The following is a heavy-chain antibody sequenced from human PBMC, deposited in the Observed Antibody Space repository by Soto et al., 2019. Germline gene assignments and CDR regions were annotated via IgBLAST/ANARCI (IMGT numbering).Heavy chain of an antibody. Sequence: PSETLSLTCTVSGGSISSYYWSWIRQPPGKGLEWIGYIYYSGSTNYNPSLKSRVTISVDTSKNQFSLKLSSVTAADTAVYYCARVPSDYVWGSYRYTFAFDIWGQGTMVTVSS. D-gene: IGHD3-16*02. CDR3: ARVPSDYVWGSYRYTFAFDI. V-gene: IGHV4-59*01. CDR1: GGSISSYY. J-gene: IGHJ3*02. CDR2: IYYSGST.